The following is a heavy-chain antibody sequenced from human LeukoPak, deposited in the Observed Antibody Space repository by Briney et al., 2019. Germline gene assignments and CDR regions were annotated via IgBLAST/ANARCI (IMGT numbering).Heavy chain of an antibody. CDR1: GFTFSSYW. Sequence: GGSLRLSCAASGFTFSSYWMHWVRQAPGRGLVWVSRINSDGSSTSYADSVKGRLTISRDNAKNTLYLQMNSLRVEDTAVYYCARGDGYAQRDWGQERWSPSPQ. CDR3: ARGDGYAQRD. D-gene: IGHD5-12*01. V-gene: IGHV3-74*01. CDR2: INSDGSST. J-gene: IGHJ4*01.